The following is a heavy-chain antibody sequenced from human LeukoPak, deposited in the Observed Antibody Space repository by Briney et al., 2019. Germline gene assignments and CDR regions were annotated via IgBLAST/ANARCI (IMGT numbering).Heavy chain of an antibody. V-gene: IGHV3-48*01. D-gene: IGHD3-16*02. CDR2: ISSTSATI. Sequence: SGGSLRLSCAASGFSYSSYSMNWVRQAPGKGLEWVSYISSTSATIYYADSVKGRFTISRDNAKNSLYLQMNSLRAEDTAVYYCARAPSAGNFVLYYFDYWGQGTLVTVSS. CDR3: ARAPSAGNFVLYYFDY. CDR1: GFSYSSYS. J-gene: IGHJ4*02.